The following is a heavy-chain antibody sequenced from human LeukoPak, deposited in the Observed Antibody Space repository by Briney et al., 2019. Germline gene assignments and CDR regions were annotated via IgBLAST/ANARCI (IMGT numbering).Heavy chain of an antibody. CDR2: ISSSSSYI. Sequence: GGSLRLSCAASGFTFSSYSMDWVRQAPGKGLEWVSSISSSSSYIYYADSVKGRFTISRDNAKNSLYLQMNSLRAEDTAVYYCARDRVVRGVIIRFDYWGQGTLVTVSS. CDR3: ARDRVVRGVIIRFDY. J-gene: IGHJ4*02. D-gene: IGHD3-10*01. V-gene: IGHV3-21*01. CDR1: GFTFSSYS.